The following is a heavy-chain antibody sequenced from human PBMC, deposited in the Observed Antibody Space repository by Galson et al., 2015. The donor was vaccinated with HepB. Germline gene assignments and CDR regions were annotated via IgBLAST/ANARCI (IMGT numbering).Heavy chain of an antibody. D-gene: IGHD3/OR15-3a*01. CDR2: TYYRSQWYH. V-gene: IGHV6-1*01. J-gene: IGHJ5*02. CDR3: VRGWVPIRPDWMGSWFDP. Sequence: CAISGDSVSSNSAAWDWVRQSPSRGLEWLGRTYYRSQWYHDYAVSLKGRITINPDTSMNQFSLQLNSVTPEDTAVYYCVRGWVPIRPDWMGSWFDPWGQGTLVTVSP. CDR1: GDSVSSNSAA.